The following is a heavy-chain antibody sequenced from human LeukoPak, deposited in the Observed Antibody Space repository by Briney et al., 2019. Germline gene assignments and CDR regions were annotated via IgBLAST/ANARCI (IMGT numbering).Heavy chain of an antibody. Sequence: SETLSLTCTVSGYSISSGYYWGWIRQPPGEWLEWIGSIYHSGSTYYNPSLKSRVTISVDTSKNQFSLKLSSVTAADTAVYYCARVGDLLPFDYWGQGTLVIVSS. CDR1: GYSISSGYY. J-gene: IGHJ4*02. V-gene: IGHV4-38-2*02. CDR3: ARVGDLLPFDY. D-gene: IGHD1-26*01. CDR2: IYHSGST.